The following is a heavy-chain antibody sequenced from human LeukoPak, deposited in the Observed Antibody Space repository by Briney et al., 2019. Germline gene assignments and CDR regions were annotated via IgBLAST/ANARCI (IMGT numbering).Heavy chain of an antibody. CDR1: GGTFSSYA. D-gene: IGHD6-6*01. CDR2: IIPIFGTA. V-gene: IGHV1-69*13. CDR3: TRGGEYSASPGVY. J-gene: IGHJ4*02. Sequence: SVKVSCKASGGTFSSYAISWVRQAPGQGLEWMGGIIPIFGTANYAQKFQGRVTITADESTSTAYMELSSLRSEDTAVYYCTRGGEYSASPGVYWGQGTLVTVSS.